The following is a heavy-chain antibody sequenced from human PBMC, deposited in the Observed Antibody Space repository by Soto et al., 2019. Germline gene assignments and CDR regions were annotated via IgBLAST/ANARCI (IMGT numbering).Heavy chain of an antibody. V-gene: IGHV3-43*01. J-gene: IGHJ4*02. D-gene: IGHD2-8*01. CDR3: VKGDDNGPFDR. Sequence: GGSLRLSCVASGFTFDDYTMYWVRQRPGKGLQWVSVINWDGHKTYYADSVRGRFTNSRDNRKNSLFLQMNSLRNDDTALYYCVKGDDNGPFDRWGPGTLFTVSS. CDR1: GFTFDDYT. CDR2: INWDGHKT.